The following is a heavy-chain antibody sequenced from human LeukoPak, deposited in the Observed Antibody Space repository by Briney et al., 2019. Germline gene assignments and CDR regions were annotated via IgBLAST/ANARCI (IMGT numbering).Heavy chain of an antibody. CDR1: GFTFDDYG. J-gene: IGHJ4*02. CDR3: ARGAKWLRLSGLDY. V-gene: IGHV3-20*04. Sequence: PGGSLRLSCAASGFTFDDYGMSWVRQAPGKGLEWVSGINWNGGSTGYADSVKGRFTISRDNAKNSLYLQMNSLRAEDTAVYYCARGAKWLRLSGLDYWGQGTLVTVSS. CDR2: INWNGGST. D-gene: IGHD5-12*01.